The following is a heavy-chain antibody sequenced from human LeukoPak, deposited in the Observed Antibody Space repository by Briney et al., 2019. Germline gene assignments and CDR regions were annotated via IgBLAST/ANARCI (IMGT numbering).Heavy chain of an antibody. CDR3: ARDNSVRDEAWWFSP. CDR2: ISPSGAST. Sequence: ASVKVSCKPFGYTFTSNYMHWVRHAPGQGPGWMGVISPSGASTTYAQTFQGKVTLTRDMSTSTDYLELSSLRSEDTAVYYCARDNSVRDEAWWFSPWGQGTLVTVSS. D-gene: IGHD5-24*01. CDR1: GYTFTSNY. J-gene: IGHJ5*02. V-gene: IGHV1-46*01.